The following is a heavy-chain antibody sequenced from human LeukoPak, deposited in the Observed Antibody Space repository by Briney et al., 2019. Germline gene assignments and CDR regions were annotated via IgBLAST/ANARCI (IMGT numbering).Heavy chain of an antibody. Sequence: GGSLRLSCAASGFTYSSYSMNWVRQAPGKGLEWVSSISSSSSYIYYADSVKGRFTISRDNAKNSLYLQMNSLRAEDTAVYYCARDDGSGSYVYFDYWGQGTLVTVSS. CDR1: GFTYSSYS. CDR2: ISSSSSYI. J-gene: IGHJ4*02. V-gene: IGHV3-21*01. CDR3: ARDDGSGSYVYFDY. D-gene: IGHD3-10*01.